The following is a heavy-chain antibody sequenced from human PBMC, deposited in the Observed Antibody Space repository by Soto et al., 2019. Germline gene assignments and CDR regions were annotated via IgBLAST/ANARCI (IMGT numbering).Heavy chain of an antibody. Sequence: ASVKVSCKASGYTFTGYARHWVRQAPGQRLEWMGWINGGNGDTKYSQKFQGRVTITRDTSASTAYMEPTSLASEDTAVYHCARGYCSSTSSPYYFEFLGEVTRFTFCS. CDR3: ARGYCSSTSSPYYFEF. CDR2: INGGNGDT. J-gene: IGHJ4*02. D-gene: IGHD2-2*01. CDR1: GYTFTGYA. V-gene: IGHV1-3*01.